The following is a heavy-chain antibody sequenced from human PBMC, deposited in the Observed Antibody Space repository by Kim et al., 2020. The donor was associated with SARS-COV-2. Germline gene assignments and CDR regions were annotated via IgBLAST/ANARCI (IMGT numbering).Heavy chain of an antibody. Sequence: TYYTPSRKRRVTLSVETSRNQFSLKLSSVTAADTAVFYCTRHLSGSSWFDYWGQGTLVTVSS. CDR3: TRHLSGSSWFDY. D-gene: IGHD6-13*01. J-gene: IGHJ4*02. V-gene: IGHV4-39*01. CDR2: T.